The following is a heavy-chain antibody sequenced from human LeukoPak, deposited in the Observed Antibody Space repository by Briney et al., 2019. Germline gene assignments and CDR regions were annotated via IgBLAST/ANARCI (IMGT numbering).Heavy chain of an antibody. CDR3: AHLVWEYVGGLDV. D-gene: IGHD1-26*01. Sequence: GGSLRLSCVASGFVFKSYGMNWVRQAPGKGLEWVSGIYTNGRDTRYADSVKGRFTISRDNSKNTLYLQMHSLRVEDTAVYYCAHLVWEYVGGLDVWGQGTTVTVSS. V-gene: IGHV3-23*05. CDR1: GFVFKSYG. J-gene: IGHJ6*02. CDR2: IYTNGRDT.